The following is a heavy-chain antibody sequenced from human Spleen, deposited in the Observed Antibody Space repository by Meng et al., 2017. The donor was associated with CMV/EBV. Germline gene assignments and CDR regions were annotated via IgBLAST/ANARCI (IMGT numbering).Heavy chain of an antibody. CDR3: AREVVPTTKRVQFYYGMDV. CDR2: IFYSGTT. Sequence: SETLSLTCTVSGGSLRRSSYYWGWIRQPPGKGLEWIGTIFYSGTTYYNPSLKSRVTISEDTSKNQFSLKLSSVTAADTAVYYCAREVVPTTKRVQFYYGMDVWGQGTTVTVSS. J-gene: IGHJ6*02. V-gene: IGHV4-39*07. D-gene: IGHD2-2*01. CDR1: GGSLRRSSYY.